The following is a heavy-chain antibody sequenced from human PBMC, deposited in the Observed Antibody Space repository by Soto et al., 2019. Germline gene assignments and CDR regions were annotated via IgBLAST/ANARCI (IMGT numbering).Heavy chain of an antibody. Sequence: PVESLKISSAASGFTCSSYVMHWVRQATGKGLEWVSAIGTAGDTYYPGSVKGRFTISRENAKNSLYLQMNSLRAGDTAVYYCARGAPYSSGWNPFDYWGQGTLVTVSS. J-gene: IGHJ4*02. V-gene: IGHV3-13*01. CDR3: ARGAPYSSGWNPFDY. D-gene: IGHD6-19*01. CDR2: IGTAGDT. CDR1: GFTCSSYV.